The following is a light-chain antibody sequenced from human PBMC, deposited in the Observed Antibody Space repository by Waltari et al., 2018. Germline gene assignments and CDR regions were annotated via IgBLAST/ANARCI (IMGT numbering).Light chain of an antibody. Sequence: QSALTQPASVSGSPGQSVTIFCARTSNDVGGYNSVSWYQEHPGQAPRVIIYDVSDQPSGVSDRFSGSKSGNTASLTISGLQAEDEADYYCSSQSSNDVVLFGGGTKLTVL. J-gene: IGLJ2*01. CDR1: SNDVGGYNS. CDR2: DVS. V-gene: IGLV2-14*01. CDR3: SSQSSNDVVL.